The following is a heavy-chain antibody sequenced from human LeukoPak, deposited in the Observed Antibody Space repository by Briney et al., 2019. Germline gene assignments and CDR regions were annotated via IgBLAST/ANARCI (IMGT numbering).Heavy chain of an antibody. Sequence: ASVKVSCKVSGYTFTDYYMHWVQQAPGKGLEWMGLVDPEDGETIYAEKFQGRVTITADTSRDTAYMELSSLRSEDTAVYYCATDLRVTMIVGAFDIWGQGTMVTVSS. CDR3: ATDLRVTMIVGAFDI. CDR1: GYTFTDYY. D-gene: IGHD3-22*01. V-gene: IGHV1-69-2*01. CDR2: VDPEDGET. J-gene: IGHJ3*02.